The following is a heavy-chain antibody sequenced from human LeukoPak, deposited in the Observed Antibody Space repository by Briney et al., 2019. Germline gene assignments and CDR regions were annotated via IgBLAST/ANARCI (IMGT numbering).Heavy chain of an antibody. CDR1: GGSISSSSYY. CDR2: IYYSGST. V-gene: IGHV4-39*07. D-gene: IGHD3-22*01. J-gene: IGHJ4*02. CDR3: ARGGDSSGYEYYFDY. Sequence: SETLSLTCTVSGGSISSSSYYWGWIRQPPGKGLEWIGSIYYSGSTYYNPSLKSRVTISVDTSKNQFSLKLSSVTAADTAVYYCARGGDSSGYEYYFDYWGQGTLVTVSS.